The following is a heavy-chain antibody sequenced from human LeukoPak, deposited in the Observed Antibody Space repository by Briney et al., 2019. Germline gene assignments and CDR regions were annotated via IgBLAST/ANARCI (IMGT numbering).Heavy chain of an antibody. CDR3: AKEGSYYPGSFDP. D-gene: IGHD3-22*01. CDR2: ISGSGGST. CDR1: GFTFSSYS. J-gene: IGHJ5*02. V-gene: IGHV3-23*01. Sequence: GSLRLSCAASGFTFSSYSMNWVRQAPGEGLEWVSAISGSGGSTYYADSVKGRFTISRDNSKNTLYLQMNSLRAEDTAVYYCAKEGSYYPGSFDPWGQGTLVTVSS.